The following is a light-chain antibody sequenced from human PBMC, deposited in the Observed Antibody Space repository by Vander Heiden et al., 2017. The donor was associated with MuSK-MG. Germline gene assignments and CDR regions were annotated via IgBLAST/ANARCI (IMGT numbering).Light chain of an antibody. J-gene: IGKJ2*01. CDR3: QQLSNWPPYT. CDR1: QSISNY. V-gene: IGKV3-11*01. Sequence: EIVLTQSPATLSLSPGERATLSCRASQSISNYLAWYQQKPGQAPRLLIYAASNRATGVPARFSGSGYGTDFSLTISSREPEDEAVYYCQQLSNWPPYTFGQGTKMEIK. CDR2: AAS.